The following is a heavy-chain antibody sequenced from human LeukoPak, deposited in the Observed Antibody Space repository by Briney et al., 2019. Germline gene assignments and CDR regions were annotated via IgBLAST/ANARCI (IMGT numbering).Heavy chain of an antibody. CDR1: GGSFSGYY. J-gene: IGHJ4*02. CDR2: INHSGST. V-gene: IGHV4-34*01. Sequence: SETLSLTCAVYGGSFSGYYWSWIRQPPGKGLEWIGEINHSGSTNYNPSLKSRVTISVDTSKNQFSLKLSSVTAADTAVYYCARGCAEYYYDSSGYHYYFDYWGQGTLVTVSS. D-gene: IGHD3-22*01. CDR3: ARGCAEYYYDSSGYHYYFDY.